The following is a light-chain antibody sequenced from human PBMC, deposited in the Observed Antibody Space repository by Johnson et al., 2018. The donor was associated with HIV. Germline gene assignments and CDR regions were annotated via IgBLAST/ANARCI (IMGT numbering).Light chain of an antibody. CDR1: SSNIGNNY. V-gene: IGLV1-51*01. Sequence: QSALTQPPSVSAAPGQKVTISCSGSSSNIGNNYVSWYQQLPGTAPKLLIYDNNKRPSGIPDRFSGSKSGTSATLGITGLQTGDEAGYYCGTWDSSLSVLYVFGTGTKVTVL. CDR2: DNN. J-gene: IGLJ1*01. CDR3: GTWDSSLSVLYV.